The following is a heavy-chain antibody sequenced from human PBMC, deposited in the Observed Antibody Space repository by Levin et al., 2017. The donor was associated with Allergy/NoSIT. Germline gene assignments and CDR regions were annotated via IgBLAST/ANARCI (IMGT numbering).Heavy chain of an antibody. J-gene: IGHJ3*01. CDR1: GFSHSDYY. CDR3: VRDGYTKENAFDL. V-gene: IGHV3-11*01. CDR2: ISKTGNTI. Sequence: SCAASGFSHSDYYMSWIRQSPGKGLEWISYISKTGNTIYYGDSVKGRFTVSRDNAKNSLYLQMDSLRVEDTAIYYCVRDGYTKENAFDLWGQGTMVIVSS. D-gene: IGHD5-24*01.